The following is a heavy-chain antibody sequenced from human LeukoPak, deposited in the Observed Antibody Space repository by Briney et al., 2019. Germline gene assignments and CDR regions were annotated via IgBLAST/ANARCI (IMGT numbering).Heavy chain of an antibody. Sequence: PSETLSLTCTVSGGSISSSSYYWSWIRQPPGKGLEWIGYIYYSGSTNYNPSLKSRVTISVDTSKNQFSLKLSSVTAADTAVYYCARSDDYGDYFDYWGQGTLVTVSS. CDR2: IYYSGST. V-gene: IGHV4-61*01. CDR1: GGSISSSSYY. D-gene: IGHD4-17*01. J-gene: IGHJ4*02. CDR3: ARSDDYGDYFDY.